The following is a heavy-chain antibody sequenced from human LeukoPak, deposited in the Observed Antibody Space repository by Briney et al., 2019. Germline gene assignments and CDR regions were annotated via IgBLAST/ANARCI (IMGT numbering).Heavy chain of an antibody. Sequence: GGSLRLSCAASGFTFSSHGMNWVRQAPGKGLEWVSYISGSSSNIYYADSVKGRFSISRDNAKNSLHLQMNGLRAEDTAVYYCARDWNWDDWYFDLWGRGTLVTVSS. CDR2: ISGSSSNI. CDR3: ARDWNWDDWYFDL. CDR1: GFTFSSHG. J-gene: IGHJ2*01. D-gene: IGHD1-7*01. V-gene: IGHV3-48*04.